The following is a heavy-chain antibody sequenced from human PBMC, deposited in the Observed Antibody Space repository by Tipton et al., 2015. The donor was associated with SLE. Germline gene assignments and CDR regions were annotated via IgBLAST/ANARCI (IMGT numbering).Heavy chain of an antibody. V-gene: IGHV4-39*07. J-gene: IGHJ3*02. CDR1: GGSLSSSSYS. Sequence: TLSLTCTVSGGSLSSSSYSWDWIRQPPGKGLEWIGKIHYSGDTYYNPSLKSRVTMSVDASKNQFSLKLSSVTAADTAVYYCARGAVFEPDDAFDIWGQGTMVTVSS. D-gene: IGHD3-16*01. CDR3: ARGAVFEPDDAFDI. CDR2: IHYSGDT.